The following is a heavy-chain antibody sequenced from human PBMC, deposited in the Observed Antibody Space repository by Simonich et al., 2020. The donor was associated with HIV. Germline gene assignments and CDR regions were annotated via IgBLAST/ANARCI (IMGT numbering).Heavy chain of an antibody. CDR2: INHSGST. CDR1: GGSFSGYY. CDR3: ARHSASYDSSGRRYFDL. J-gene: IGHJ2*01. V-gene: IGHV4-34*01. D-gene: IGHD3-22*01. Sequence: QVQLQQWGAGLLKPSETLSLTCAVYGGSFSGYYWSWIRQPPGEGLEWIGEINHSGSTNHNPSLKGRVNISLDTSKNQFSLKLSSVTAADTAVYYCARHSASYDSSGRRYFDLWGRGTLVTVFS.